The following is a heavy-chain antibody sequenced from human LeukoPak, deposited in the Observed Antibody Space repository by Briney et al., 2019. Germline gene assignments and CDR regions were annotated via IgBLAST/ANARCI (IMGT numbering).Heavy chain of an antibody. CDR1: GGTFSSYA. J-gene: IGHJ6*02. Sequence: SVKVSCTASGGTFSSYAISWVRQAPGQGLEWMGRIIPILGIANYAQKFQGRVTITADKSTSTAYMELSSLRSEDTAVYYCASPTYSYYGMDVWGQGTTVTVSS. CDR2: IIPILGIA. D-gene: IGHD2-21*01. CDR3: ASPTYSYYGMDV. V-gene: IGHV1-69*04.